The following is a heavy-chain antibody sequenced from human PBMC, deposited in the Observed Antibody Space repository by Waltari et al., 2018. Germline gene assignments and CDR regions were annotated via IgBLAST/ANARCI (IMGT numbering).Heavy chain of an antibody. Sequence: QVQLQESGPGLVKPSETLSLTCAVSGYSISSGYYWGRIRQPPGKGLEWIGSIYHSGSTYYNPSLKSRVTISVDTSKNQFSLKLSSVTAADTAVYYCARHKTRAAAGTRGYYFDYWGQGTLVTVSS. V-gene: IGHV4-38-2*01. CDR2: IYHSGST. CDR1: GYSISSGYY. D-gene: IGHD6-13*01. J-gene: IGHJ4*02. CDR3: ARHKTRAAAGTRGYYFDY.